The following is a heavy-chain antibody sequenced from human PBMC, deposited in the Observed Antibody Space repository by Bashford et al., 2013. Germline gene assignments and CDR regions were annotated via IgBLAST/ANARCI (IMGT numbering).Heavy chain of an antibody. V-gene: IGHV1-18*01. Sequence: ASVKVSCKASGYTFTSYGISWVRQAPGQGLEWMGWISAYNGNTNYAQKLQGRVTMTTDTSTSTAYMELRSLRSDDTAVYYCARDTAPYDSSGYHYYYYYYGMDVWAKGPRSPSP. CDR3: ARDTAPYDSSGYHYYYYYYGMDV. CDR1: GYTFTSYG. J-gene: IGHJ6*02. CDR2: ISAYNGNT. D-gene: IGHD3-22*01.